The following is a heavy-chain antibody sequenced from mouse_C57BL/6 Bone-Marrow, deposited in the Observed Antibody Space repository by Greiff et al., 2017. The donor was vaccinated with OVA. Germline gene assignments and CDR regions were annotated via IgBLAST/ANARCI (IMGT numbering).Heavy chain of an antibody. CDR1: GFNIKDDY. D-gene: IGHD2-5*01. V-gene: IGHV14-4*01. Sequence: VQLKESGAELVRPGASVKLSCTASGFNIKDDYMHWVKQRPEQGLEWIGWIDPENGDTEYASKFQGKATITADTSSNTAYLQLSSLTSEDTAVYYCTSLYYSNYGGYFDVWGTGTTVTVSS. CDR3: TSLYYSNYGGYFDV. J-gene: IGHJ1*03. CDR2: IDPENGDT.